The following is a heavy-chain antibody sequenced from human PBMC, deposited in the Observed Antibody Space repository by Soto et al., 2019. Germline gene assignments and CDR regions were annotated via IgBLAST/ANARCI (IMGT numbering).Heavy chain of an antibody. CDR3: AKDRGYYDSSGYYYVFFDY. V-gene: IGHV3-23*01. J-gene: IGHJ4*02. CDR1: GFTFSSYA. D-gene: IGHD3-22*01. Sequence: GGSLRLSCAASGFTFSSYAMSWVRQAPGKGLEWVSAISGSGGSTYYADSVKGRFTIPRDNSKNTLYLQMNSLRAEDTAVYYCAKDRGYYDSSGYYYVFFDYWGQGTLVTVSS. CDR2: ISGSGGST.